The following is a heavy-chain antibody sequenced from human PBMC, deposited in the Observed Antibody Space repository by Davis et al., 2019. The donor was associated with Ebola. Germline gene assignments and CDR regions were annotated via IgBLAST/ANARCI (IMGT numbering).Heavy chain of an antibody. J-gene: IGHJ2*01. D-gene: IGHD5-12*01. CDR2: IKSKSDGETT. V-gene: IGHV3-15*01. Sequence: GESLKISCAASGFIFTNAWMTWVRQSPRKGLQWVGRIKSKSDGETTDYAAPVKGRFTISRDDSKNTLYLQMNSLRTEDTAVYYCTTDWPQVVFAYSGYDQWYFDLWGRGTLVTVSS. CDR3: TTDWPQVVFAYSGYDQWYFDL. CDR1: GFIFTNAW.